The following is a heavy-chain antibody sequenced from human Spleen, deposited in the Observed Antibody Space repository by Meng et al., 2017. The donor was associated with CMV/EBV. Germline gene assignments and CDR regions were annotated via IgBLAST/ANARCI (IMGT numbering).Heavy chain of an antibody. CDR3: ARLVVVTAILDY. CDR2: IDDSGST. D-gene: IGHD2-21*02. J-gene: IGHJ4*02. CDR1: GVSISSNIR. Sequence: VALQESGPGLVKPSGTLSLTCGVSGVSISSNIRWTWVRQPPGKGLEWIGDIDDSGSTNYNPSLKSRVTISVDTSKNQFSLKLSSVTAADTAVYYCARLVVVTAILDYWGQGTLVTVSS. V-gene: IGHV4-4*02.